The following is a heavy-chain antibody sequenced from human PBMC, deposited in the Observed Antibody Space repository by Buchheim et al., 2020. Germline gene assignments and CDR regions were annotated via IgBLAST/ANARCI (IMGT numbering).Heavy chain of an antibody. CDR1: GFTFSDFG. V-gene: IGHV3-33*01. CDR3: ARDRGVDTAMVTWYFDY. J-gene: IGHJ4*02. CDR2: IWYDGSRR. Sequence: QLQLVESGGGVVQPGRSLRLSCAASGFTFSDFGMHWVRQAPGKGLEWVAVIWYDGSRRYYADSVKGRFTISRDNSKNKIFLQMNSLRADDTAVYYCARDRGVDTAMVTWYFDYWGQGTL. D-gene: IGHD5-18*01.